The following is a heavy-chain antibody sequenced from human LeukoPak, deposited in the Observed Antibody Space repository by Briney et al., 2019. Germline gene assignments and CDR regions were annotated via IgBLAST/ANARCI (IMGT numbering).Heavy chain of an antibody. V-gene: IGHV4-61*02. D-gene: IGHD1-26*01. CDR2: IYTSGST. Sequence: SETLSLTCTVSGDSISSGSYYWSWIRQPAGKGLEWIGRIYTSGSTNYNPSLKSRVTMSVDTSKNQFSLKLISVTAADTAVYYCAREIVGATLGHYYYYMDVWGKGTTVTISS. J-gene: IGHJ6*03. CDR3: AREIVGATLGHYYYYMDV. CDR1: GDSISSGSYY.